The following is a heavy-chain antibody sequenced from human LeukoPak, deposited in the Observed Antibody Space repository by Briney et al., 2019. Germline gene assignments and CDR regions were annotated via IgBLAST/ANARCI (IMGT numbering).Heavy chain of an antibody. CDR1: DFPFSNFP. Sequence: GGPLRLPCEPSDFPFSNFPMSGSPGAQAGGREGVSSLKGDGETFYADSVKGRFTLPRDNSRNTVYLQLNNLRVEDTAVYYCAKASWVSNADAVLWGQGTLVTVSS. V-gene: IGHV3-23*01. CDR3: AKASWVSNADAVL. J-gene: IGHJ4*02. D-gene: IGHD1-1*01. CDR2: LKGDGET.